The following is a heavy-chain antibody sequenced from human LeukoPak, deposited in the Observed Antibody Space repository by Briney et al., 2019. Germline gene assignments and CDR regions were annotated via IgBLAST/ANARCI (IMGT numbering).Heavy chain of an antibody. Sequence: SETLSLTCAVYGGSFSGYYWSWIRQPPGKGLEWIGEINHSGSTNYNPSLKSRVTISVDTSKNQFSLKLSSVTAADTAVYYGARGVSESSSWYGPLDYWGQGTLVTVSS. CDR2: INHSGST. J-gene: IGHJ4*02. CDR1: GGSFSGYY. CDR3: ARGVSESSSWYGPLDY. D-gene: IGHD6-13*01. V-gene: IGHV4-34*01.